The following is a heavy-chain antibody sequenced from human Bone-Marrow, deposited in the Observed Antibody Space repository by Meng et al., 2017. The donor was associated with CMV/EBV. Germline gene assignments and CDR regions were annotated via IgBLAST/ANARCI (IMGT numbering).Heavy chain of an antibody. CDR3: ARLDWTYGHRAYYSDY. V-gene: IGHV5-51*01. CDR2: IYPGDSDT. Sequence: GESLKISCKVSGYRFTTYWIGWVRQVPGKGLEWMGVIYPGDSDTRYSPSFQGQVTISADKSINTAYLQWSNLKASDSGIYYCARLDWTYGHRAYYSDYWGQGARVTVSS. D-gene: IGHD1-7*01. J-gene: IGHJ4*02. CDR1: GYRFTTYW.